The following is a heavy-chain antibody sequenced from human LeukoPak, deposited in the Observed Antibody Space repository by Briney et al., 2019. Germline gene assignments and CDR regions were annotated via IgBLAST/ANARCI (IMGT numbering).Heavy chain of an antibody. J-gene: IGHJ4*02. CDR1: GFTFSDAW. V-gene: IGHV3-15*01. CDR2: IKSNTNGGTT. CDR3: ARARPPPRGYRPGELLLFDY. Sequence: GGSLRLSCAGSGFTFSDAWMTWVRQAPGKGLEWLGHIKSNTNGGTTDYAAPVKGRFTISRDNSKNTLYLQMNSLRAEDTAVYYCARARPPPRGYRPGELLLFDYWGQGTLVTVSS. D-gene: IGHD5-12*01.